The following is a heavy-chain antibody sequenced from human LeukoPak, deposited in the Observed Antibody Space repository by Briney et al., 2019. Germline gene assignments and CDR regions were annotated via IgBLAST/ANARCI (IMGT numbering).Heavy chain of an antibody. CDR1: GFSDSCSY. Sequence: PGGSLSLSCSASGFSDSCSYMIWHRPAPGKGLVGVSVTHSGGATFDADSVKGRITTSRDNSKKPLYLQMNPLSAEATVVYFGGRDNTVRWGSWGQGTLVTVS. CDR3: GRDNTVRWGS. V-gene: IGHV3-53*01. D-gene: IGHD1-26*01. CDR2: THSGGAT. J-gene: IGHJ5*02.